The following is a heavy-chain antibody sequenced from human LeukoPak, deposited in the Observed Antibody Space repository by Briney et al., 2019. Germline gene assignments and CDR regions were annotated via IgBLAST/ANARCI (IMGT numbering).Heavy chain of an antibody. V-gene: IGHV1-69*05. D-gene: IGHD2-21*02. Sequence: SVKVSCKASGGTFSSYAISWVRQAPGQGLEWMGGIIPIFGTANYAQKFQGRVTITTDESTSTAYMGLSSLRSEDTAVYYCAREASCGGDCYDAEYFQHWGQGTLVTVSS. J-gene: IGHJ1*01. CDR2: IIPIFGTA. CDR1: GGTFSSYA. CDR3: AREASCGGDCYDAEYFQH.